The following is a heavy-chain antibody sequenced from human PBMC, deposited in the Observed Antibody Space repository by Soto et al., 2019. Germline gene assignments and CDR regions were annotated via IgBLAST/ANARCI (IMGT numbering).Heavy chain of an antibody. CDR2: INPNSGGT. Sequence: ASVKVSCKASGYTFTGYYMHWVRQAPGQGLEWMGWINPNSGGTNYAQKFQGRVTMTRDTSISTAYMELSRLRSDDTAVYCCARVRGRDYDFWSGYAIFDYWGQGTLVTVSS. CDR1: GYTFTGYY. J-gene: IGHJ4*02. D-gene: IGHD3-3*01. CDR3: ARVRGRDYDFWSGYAIFDY. V-gene: IGHV1-2*02.